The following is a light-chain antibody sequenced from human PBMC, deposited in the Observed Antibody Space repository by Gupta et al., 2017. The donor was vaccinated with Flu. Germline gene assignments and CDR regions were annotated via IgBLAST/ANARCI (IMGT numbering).Light chain of an antibody. CDR2: DAS. CDR3: QQYASAPYS. Sequence: EIVLTPSPGTLSLSPGERATLSCRASESIISNYLVWYQHKSGQAPRLLIYDASNRATGIPDRFSGTGSGTDFTLTISRLEPEDFAVFYCQQYASAPYSFGQGTKLDIK. V-gene: IGKV3-20*01. J-gene: IGKJ2*03. CDR1: ESIISNY.